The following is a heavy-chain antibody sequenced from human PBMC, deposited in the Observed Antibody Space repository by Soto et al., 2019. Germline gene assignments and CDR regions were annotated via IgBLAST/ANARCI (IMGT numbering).Heavy chain of an antibody. CDR2: MNPNSGNT. CDR3: ARGVRDFVYWYFDL. V-gene: IGHV1-8*01. D-gene: IGHD2-15*01. CDR1: GYTFTSYD. J-gene: IGHJ2*01. Sequence: ASVKVSCKASGYTFTSYDINWVRQATGQGLEWMGWMNPNSGNTGYAQKFQGRVTMTRNTSISTAYMELSSLRSEDTAVYYCARGVRDFVYWYFDLWGRGTLVTVSS.